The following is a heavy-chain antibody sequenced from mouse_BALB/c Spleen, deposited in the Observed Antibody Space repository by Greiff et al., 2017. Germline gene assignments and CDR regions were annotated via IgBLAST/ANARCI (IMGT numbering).Heavy chain of an antibody. V-gene: IGHV5-12-1*01. CDR1: GFAFSSYD. CDR3: ARRLRGFAY. D-gene: IGHD2-4*01. CDR2: ISSGGGST. J-gene: IGHJ3*01. Sequence: EVHLVESGGGLVKHGGSLKLSCAASGFAFSSYDMSWVRQTPEKRLEWVAYISSGGGSTYYPDTVKGRFTISRDNAKNTLYLQMSSLKSEDTAMYYCARRLRGFAYWGQGTLVTVSA.